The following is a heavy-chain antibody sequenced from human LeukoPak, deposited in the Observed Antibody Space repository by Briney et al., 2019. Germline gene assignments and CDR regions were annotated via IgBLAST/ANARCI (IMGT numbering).Heavy chain of an antibody. V-gene: IGHV1-46*01. CDR2: INPSGGST. D-gene: IGHD2-2*01. Sequence: GASVKVSCKASGYTFTSYYMHWVRQAPGQGLEWMGIINPSGGSTSYAQKFQGRVTMTRDTSTSTVYMELSGLRSEDTAVYYCATQTQVVVPAAMWNGMDVWGQGTTVTVSS. CDR3: ATQTQVVVPAAMWNGMDV. CDR1: GYTFTSYY. J-gene: IGHJ6*02.